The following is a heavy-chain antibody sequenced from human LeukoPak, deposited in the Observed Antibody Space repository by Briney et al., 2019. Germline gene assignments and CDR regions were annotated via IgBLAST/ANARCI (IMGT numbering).Heavy chain of an antibody. CDR2: IFYSGGA. V-gene: IGHV4-59*01. J-gene: IGHJ2*01. Sequence: SETLSLTCTVSGGSIRSYYWSWIRQPPGKGLEWIGYIFYSGGANYHPSLKSRVTISVDTSKNQFSLKLTSVTAADTAVYYCARVYYSNSYDYWYFDLWGRGTLVTVSS. CDR3: ARVYYSNSYDYWYFDL. D-gene: IGHD6-13*01. CDR1: GGSIRSYY.